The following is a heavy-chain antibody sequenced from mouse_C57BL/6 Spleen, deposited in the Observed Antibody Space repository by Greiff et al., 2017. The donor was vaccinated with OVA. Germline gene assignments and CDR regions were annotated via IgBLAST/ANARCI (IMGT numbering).Heavy chain of an antibody. CDR1: GYTFTSYW. J-gene: IGHJ2*01. CDR3: ATGPNYYGSGFDY. V-gene: IGHV1-55*01. Sequence: VQLQQPGAELVKPGASVKMSCKASGYTFTSYWITWVKQRPGQGLEWIGDIYPGSGSTYYNEKFKSKATLTVDTSSSTAYMQLSSLTSEDSAVYYCATGPNYYGSGFDYWGQGTTLTVSS. D-gene: IGHD1-1*01. CDR2: IYPGSGST.